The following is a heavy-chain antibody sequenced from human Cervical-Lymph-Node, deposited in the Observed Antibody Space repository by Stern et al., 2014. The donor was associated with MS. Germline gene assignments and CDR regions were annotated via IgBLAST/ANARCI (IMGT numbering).Heavy chain of an antibody. V-gene: IGHV4-59*01. J-gene: IGHJ4*02. CDR3: ARGGFGDYDY. CDR1: GVSISDYY. D-gene: IGHD4-17*01. Sequence: QVQLLESGPGLVKSSETLSLTCTVSGVSISDYYWSWIRQAPGKGMEWIGYIHYSGSTNSNASLKSRITISIDTSKNQVSLKLSSVTAADTAVYYCARGGFGDYDYWGQGTLVTVSS. CDR2: IHYSGST.